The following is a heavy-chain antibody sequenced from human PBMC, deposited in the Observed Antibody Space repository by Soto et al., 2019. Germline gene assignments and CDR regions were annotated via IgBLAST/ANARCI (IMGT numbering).Heavy chain of an antibody. J-gene: IGHJ4*02. Sequence: QVQLVESGGGVGQPGRSLRLSCAASGFTFITYTMHWVREAPGKGLEWLAGISEDGSKKNYADSVKGRFTISRDNSNNTLYLQMNDLRAEDSAMYYCARVGWEPRRAHDYWGQGTLVTVSS. CDR1: GFTFITYT. V-gene: IGHV3-30-3*01. D-gene: IGHD1-26*01. CDR3: ARVGWEPRRAHDY. CDR2: ISEDGSKK.